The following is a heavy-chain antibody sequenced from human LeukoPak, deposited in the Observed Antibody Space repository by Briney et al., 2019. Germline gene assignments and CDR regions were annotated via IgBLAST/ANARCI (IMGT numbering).Heavy chain of an antibody. V-gene: IGHV3-21*06. D-gene: IGHD2-2*01. CDR2: ISSSSSYI. J-gene: IGHJ4*02. CDR3: ARAGTCSSTSCNGGIEY. Sequence: GGSLRLSCAASGFTFSSYSMNWLRQAPGKGLEWVSSISSSSSYIYYADSVKGRFTVSRDNSKNLLYLQMDSLRVEDTAVYYCARAGTCSSTSCNGGIEYWGQGTLVTVSS. CDR1: GFTFSSYS.